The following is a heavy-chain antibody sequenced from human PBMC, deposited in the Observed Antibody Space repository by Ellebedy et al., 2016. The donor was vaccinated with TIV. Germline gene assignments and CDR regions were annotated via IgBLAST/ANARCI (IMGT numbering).Heavy chain of an antibody. J-gene: IGHJ4*02. CDR2: INSDGSST. D-gene: IGHD6-19*01. CDR1: GLTFRTYW. Sequence: PGGSLRLSCTASGLTFRTYWMHWVRQAPGKGLVWVSRINSDGSSTSYADSVKGRFTVSRDNSMTTVYLEMNSLRAEDTALYYCARDLDKSSGWYGGAAYWGQGTQVTVSS. CDR3: ARDLDKSSGWYGGAAY. V-gene: IGHV3-74*01.